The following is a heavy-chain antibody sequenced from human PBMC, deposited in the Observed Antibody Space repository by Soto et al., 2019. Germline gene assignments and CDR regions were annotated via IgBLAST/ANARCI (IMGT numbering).Heavy chain of an antibody. D-gene: IGHD1-7*01. J-gene: IGHJ6*02. CDR1: VFTFSRYG. CDR2: ISYDGSNK. CDR3: AKDRSPPNWNYGRYYYGMDV. Sequence: GWSLRLSCAASVFTFSRYGMHWLRQAPGKGLEWVAVISYDGSNKYYADSVKGRFTISRDNSKNTLYLQMNSLRAEDTAVYYCAKDRSPPNWNYGRYYYGMDVWGQGTTVTVS. V-gene: IGHV3-30*18.